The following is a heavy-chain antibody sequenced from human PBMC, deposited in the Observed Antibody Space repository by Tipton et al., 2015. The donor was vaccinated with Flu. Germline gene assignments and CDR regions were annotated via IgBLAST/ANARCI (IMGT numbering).Heavy chain of an antibody. V-gene: IGHV4-59*01. CDR2: IYYSGST. D-gene: IGHD3-22*01. J-gene: IGHJ5*02. CDR3: ARDRYYYDSSGYYGGWFDP. Sequence: GLVKPSETLSLTCTVSGGSISSYYWSWIRQPPGKGLEWIGYIYYSGSTNYNPSLKSRVTISVDASKNQFSLKLSSVTAADTAVYSCARDRYYYDSSGYYGGWFDPWGQGTLVTVSS. CDR1: GGSISSYY.